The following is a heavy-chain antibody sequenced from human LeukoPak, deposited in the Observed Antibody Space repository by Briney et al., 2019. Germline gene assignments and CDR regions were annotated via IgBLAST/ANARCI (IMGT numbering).Heavy chain of an antibody. CDR1: GGTFSSYA. CDR2: IIPIFGTA. D-gene: IGHD2-2*01. CDR3: ARGEYQPPWYYYMDV. V-gene: IGHV1-69*06. Sequence: SVKVSCKASGGTFSSYAISWVRQAPGQGLEWMGGIIPIFGTANYAQKFQGRVTITADKSTSTAYMELSSLRSEDTAGYYCARGEYQPPWYYYMDVWGKGTTVTVSS. J-gene: IGHJ6*03.